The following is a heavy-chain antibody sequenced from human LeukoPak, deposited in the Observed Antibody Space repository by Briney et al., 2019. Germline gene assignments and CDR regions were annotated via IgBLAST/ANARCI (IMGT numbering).Heavy chain of an antibody. D-gene: IGHD4-11*01. CDR1: GGSISSYY. J-gene: IGHJ6*03. Sequence: PSETLSLTCTVSGGSISSYYWSWIRQPAGKGLEWIGRIYTSGSTNYNPSLKSRVTMSVDTSKNQFSLKLSSVTAADTAVYYCAGDRDRATVMESDYYYMDVWGKGTTVTVSS. V-gene: IGHV4-4*07. CDR3: AGDRDRATVMESDYYYMDV. CDR2: IYTSGST.